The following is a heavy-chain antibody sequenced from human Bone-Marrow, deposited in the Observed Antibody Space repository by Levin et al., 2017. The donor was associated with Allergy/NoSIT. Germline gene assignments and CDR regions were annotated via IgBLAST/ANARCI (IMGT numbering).Heavy chain of an antibody. Sequence: SQTLSLTCTVSGGSIRSSSYYWGWIRQPPGKGLEWIGSIYYSGSTYYNPSLKSRVTISVDTSKNQFSLKLSSVTAADTAVYYCARHRNAFGYYYGMDVWGQGTTVTVSS. J-gene: IGHJ6*02. CDR2: IYYSGST. CDR1: GGSIRSSSYY. V-gene: IGHV4-39*01. D-gene: IGHD1-14*01. CDR3: ARHRNAFGYYYGMDV.